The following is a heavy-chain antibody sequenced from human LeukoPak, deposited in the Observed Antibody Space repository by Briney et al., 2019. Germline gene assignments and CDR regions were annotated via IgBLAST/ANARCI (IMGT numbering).Heavy chain of an antibody. Sequence: SETLSLTCTVSGGSISSYYVSWIRQPAGKGLEWIGRIYSRVTTYNPSLKSRVTLSADTSRNHVSLTLNSVTAADTAVYYCARDSGTTGEVKFDPWGQGTLVTVSS. CDR3: ARDSGTTGEVKFDP. D-gene: IGHD3-10*01. CDR1: GGSISSYY. CDR2: IYSRVT. V-gene: IGHV4-4*07. J-gene: IGHJ5*02.